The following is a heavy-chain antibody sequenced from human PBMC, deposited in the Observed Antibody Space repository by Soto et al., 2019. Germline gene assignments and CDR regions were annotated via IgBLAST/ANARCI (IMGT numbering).Heavy chain of an antibody. V-gene: IGHV2-5*02. D-gene: IGHD3-10*01. J-gene: IGHJ5*02. CDR3: AHVVGAPGGDMGRGVRPYWFDP. CDR1: GFSLSTSGVG. CDR2: IYWDDDK. Sequence: QITLKESGPTLVKRTQTLTLTCTFSGFSLSTSGVGVGWIRQPPGKALEWLALIYWDDDKRYSPSLKSRLTIPQDTSKSRGVLTMTNMDPGDTATYYCAHVVGAPGGDMGRGVRPYWFDPWGQGTLVTVSS.